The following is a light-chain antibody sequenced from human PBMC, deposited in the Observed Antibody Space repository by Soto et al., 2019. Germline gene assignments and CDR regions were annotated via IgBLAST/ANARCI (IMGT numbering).Light chain of an antibody. V-gene: IGKV1-5*01. Sequence: DIQMSQSPSTLSASVGDRVTITCRASQSISSWLAWYQQKPGKAPKVLIYDASNLESGVPSRFSGSRSGTEFILTISSLQPDDFATYYCQHYGGMWTFGQGTKV. J-gene: IGKJ1*01. CDR3: QHYGGMWT. CDR1: QSISSW. CDR2: DAS.